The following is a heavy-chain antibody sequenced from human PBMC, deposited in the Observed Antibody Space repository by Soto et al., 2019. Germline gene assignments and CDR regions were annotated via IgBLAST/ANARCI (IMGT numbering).Heavy chain of an antibody. J-gene: IGHJ6*02. CDR1: GGTFSSYA. CDR2: VIPVFGLA. CDR3: ARGKSYYGSGKGIYDYYSLDV. Sequence: ASVKVSCKSSGGTFSSYAISWVRQAPGQGLEWMGGVIPVFGLATYAQKVQGRVTITADKSTNTAYMEVSSLRSEDTAVYYCARGKSYYGSGKGIYDYYSLDVWGQGATVTVSS. V-gene: IGHV1-69*10. D-gene: IGHD3-10*01.